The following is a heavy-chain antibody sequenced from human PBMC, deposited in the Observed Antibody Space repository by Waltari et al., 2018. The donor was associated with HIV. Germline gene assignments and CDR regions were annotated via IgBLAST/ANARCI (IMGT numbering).Heavy chain of an antibody. CDR3: ARINCTSVSCYASLDY. V-gene: IGHV1-18*01. D-gene: IGHD2-2*01. CDR2: VSAYKGNT. J-gene: IGHJ4*02. CDR1: GYTFTSYG. Sequence: QVQLVQSGAEVKKPGASVKVSCKASGYTFTSYGISWVRQAPGQGLEWMGWVSAYKGNTNYAQKLQGRATMTTDTATSTAYMELRSLRSDDTAVYYCARINCTSVSCYASLDYWGQGTLVTVSS.